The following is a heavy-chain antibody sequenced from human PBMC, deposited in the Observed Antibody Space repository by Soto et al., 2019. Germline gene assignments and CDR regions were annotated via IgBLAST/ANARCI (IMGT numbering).Heavy chain of an antibody. D-gene: IGHD5-12*01. CDR3: ARVGSGYDFYFDY. J-gene: IGHJ4*02. CDR1: GGSISSGGYS. V-gene: IGHV4-30-2*01. CDR2: IYHSGST. Sequence: QLQLQESGSGLVKPSQTLSLTCAVSGGSISSGGYSWSWIRQPPGKGLEWIGYIYHSGSTYYNPSLKSRVTISVDRSNNQFSLKLSSVTAADTAVYYCARVGSGYDFYFDYWGQGTLVTVSS.